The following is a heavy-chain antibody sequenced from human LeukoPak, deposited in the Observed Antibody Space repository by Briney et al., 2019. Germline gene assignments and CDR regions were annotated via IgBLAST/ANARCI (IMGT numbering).Heavy chain of an antibody. D-gene: IGHD2-2*01. V-gene: IGHV4-34*01. CDR1: GGSFSGYY. CDR3: ARVGYCSSTSCPDY. Sequence: SEILSLTCAVYGGSFSGYYWSWIRQPPGKGLEWIGEINHSGSTNYNPSLKSRVTISVDTSKNQFSLKLSSVTAADTAVYYCARVGYCSSTSCPDYWGQGTLVTVSS. J-gene: IGHJ4*02. CDR2: INHSGST.